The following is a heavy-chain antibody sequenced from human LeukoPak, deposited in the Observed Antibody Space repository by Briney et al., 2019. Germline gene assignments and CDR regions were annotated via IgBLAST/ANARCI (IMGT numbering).Heavy chain of an antibody. CDR1: GFTFDHYA. J-gene: IGHJ2*01. V-gene: IGHV3-9*01. CDR3: AKGVAVTVYWYFDL. Sequence: GRSLRLSCAASGFTFDHYAKHGVPQAPGKGLEGVSGISWNSGSIGYADSVKGRFTISRDNDKNSLYLQMNSLRAEDTALYCCAKGVAVTVYWYFDLWGRGTLVTVSS. D-gene: IGHD2-21*02. CDR2: ISWNSGSI.